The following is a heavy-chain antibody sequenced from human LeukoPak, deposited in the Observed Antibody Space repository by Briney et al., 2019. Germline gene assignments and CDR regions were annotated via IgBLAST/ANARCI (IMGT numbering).Heavy chain of an antibody. D-gene: IGHD3-10*01. CDR2: ISSSSSYI. CDR1: GFTFSSYS. J-gene: IGHJ4*02. CDR3: ARDEGSGRYSASGPIDY. Sequence: GSLRLSCAASGFTFSSYSMNWVRQAPGKGLEWVSFISSSSSYIYYADSVKGRFTISRDNAKNSLYLQMNSLRAEDTAVYYCARDEGSGRYSASGPIDYWGQGTLVTVSS. V-gene: IGHV3-21*01.